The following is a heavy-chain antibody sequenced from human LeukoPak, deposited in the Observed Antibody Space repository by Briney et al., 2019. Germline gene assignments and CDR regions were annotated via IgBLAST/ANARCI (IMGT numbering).Heavy chain of an antibody. J-gene: IGHJ6*03. Sequence: TGGSLRLSCAASGFTFSSYGMHWVRQAPGKGLEWVAFIRYDGSNKYYADSVKGRFTISRDNSKNTLYLQINSLRAEDTAVYYCAKGHSSGWPYYYYYMDVWGKGTTVTISS. D-gene: IGHD6-19*01. CDR2: IRYDGSNK. CDR3: AKGHSSGWPYYYYYMDV. V-gene: IGHV3-30*02. CDR1: GFTFSSYG.